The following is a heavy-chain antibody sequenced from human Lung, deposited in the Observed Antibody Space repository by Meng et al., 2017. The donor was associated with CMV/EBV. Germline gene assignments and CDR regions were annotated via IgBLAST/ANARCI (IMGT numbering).Heavy chain of an antibody. D-gene: IGHD3-3*01. V-gene: IGHV4-59*01. CDR2: IYYSGST. CDR1: GGSISSYY. CDR3: ASGRFLEWLFVDY. Sequence: SXTLSLXCTVSGGSISSYYWSWIRQPPGKGLEWIGYIYYSGSTNYNPSLKSRVTISVDTSKNQFSLKLSSVTAADTAVYYCASGRFLEWLFVDYWGQGTLVTVSS. J-gene: IGHJ4*02.